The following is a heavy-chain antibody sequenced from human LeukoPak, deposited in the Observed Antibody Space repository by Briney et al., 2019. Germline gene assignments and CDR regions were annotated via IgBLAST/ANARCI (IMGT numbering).Heavy chain of an antibody. D-gene: IGHD2-15*01. J-gene: IGHJ6*03. CDR3: ARDLRGGQPTRRSGYFVPGGDYYYYMDV. CDR1: GGTFSSYA. Sequence: ASVKVSCKASGGTFSSYAISWVRQAPGQGLEWMGGIIPIFGTANYAQKFQGRVTITTDESTSTAHMELSSLRSEDTAVYYCARDLRGGQPTRRSGYFVPGGDYYYYMDVWGKGTTVTVSS. V-gene: IGHV1-69*05. CDR2: IIPIFGTA.